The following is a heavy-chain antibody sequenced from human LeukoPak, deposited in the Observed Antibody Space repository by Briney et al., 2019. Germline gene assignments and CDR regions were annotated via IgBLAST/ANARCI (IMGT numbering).Heavy chain of an antibody. CDR1: GYTFTSYD. Sequence: ASVKVSCKASGYTFTSYDINWVRQATGQGLEWMGWMNPNSGNTGYAQKFQGRVTMTRNTSISTAYVELSSLRSEDTAVYYCARDPYRYSSSSGSYYYYYMDVWGKGTTVTVSS. CDR3: ARDPYRYSSSSGSYYYYYMDV. J-gene: IGHJ6*03. D-gene: IGHD6-6*01. CDR2: MNPNSGNT. V-gene: IGHV1-8*01.